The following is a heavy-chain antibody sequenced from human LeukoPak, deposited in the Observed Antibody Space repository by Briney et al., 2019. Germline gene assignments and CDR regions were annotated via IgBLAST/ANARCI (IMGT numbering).Heavy chain of an antibody. CDR2: INHSGST. Sequence: SETLSLTCAVYGGSFSGYYWSWIRQPPGKGLEWIGEINHSGSTNYNPSLKSQVTISVDTSKNQFSLKLSSVTAADTAVYYCARGLRWFDYWGQGTLVTVSS. CDR3: ARGLRWFDY. D-gene: IGHD4-23*01. J-gene: IGHJ4*02. CDR1: GGSFSGYY. V-gene: IGHV4-34*01.